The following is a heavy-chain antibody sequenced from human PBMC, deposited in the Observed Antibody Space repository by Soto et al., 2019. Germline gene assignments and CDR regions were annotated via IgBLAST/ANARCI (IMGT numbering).Heavy chain of an antibody. V-gene: IGHV2-5*02. CDR3: AHRIGGEYFQH. Sequence: QITLKESGPTLVKPTQTLTLTCTFSGFSLSTSGVGVGWIRQPPGKALEWLALIYWDDDKRYSPSLKRRLTVTKDTSKHQVVLTMTNMDPVDTATYYCAHRIGGEYFQHWGQGTLVTVSS. CDR2: IYWDDDK. J-gene: IGHJ1*01. CDR1: GFSLSTSGVG.